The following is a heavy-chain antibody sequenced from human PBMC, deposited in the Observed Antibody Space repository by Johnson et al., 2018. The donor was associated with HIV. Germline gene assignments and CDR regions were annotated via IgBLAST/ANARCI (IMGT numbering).Heavy chain of an antibody. CDR1: GFTFNTYA. J-gene: IGHJ3*02. CDR3: ARELGEDDYYDSGGDAFDI. CDR2: ISYDGDNK. V-gene: IGHV3-30*04. Sequence: QVQLVESGGGVVQPGKSLRLSCAASGFTFNTYAIHWVRQTPVTGLEWVAVISYDGDNKYYAASVKGRFTISRDNSKSTLYLQMNSLRPEDTAVYYSARELGEDDYYDSGGDAFDIWGQGTMVTVSS. D-gene: IGHD3-22*01.